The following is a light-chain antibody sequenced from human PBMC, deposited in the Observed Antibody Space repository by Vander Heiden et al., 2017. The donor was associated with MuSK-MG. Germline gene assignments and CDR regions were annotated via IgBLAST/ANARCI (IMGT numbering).Light chain of an antibody. J-gene: IGKJ4*01. V-gene: IGKV4-1*01. CDR2: WAS. Sequence: DIVMTQSPDTLALSLGERATINWKSSQSVLYHANNYLAWYQQKPGRPPRLLIYWASARESGVPDRFNGSGSGTDFTLTISNLQADDVAVYYCQQYGNTLPLTFGGGTKVEIK. CDR3: QQYGNTLPLT. CDR1: QSVLYHANNY.